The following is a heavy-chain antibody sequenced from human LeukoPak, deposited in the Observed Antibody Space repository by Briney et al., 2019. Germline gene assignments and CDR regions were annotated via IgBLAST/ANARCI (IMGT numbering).Heavy chain of an antibody. Sequence: SETLSLTCAVYGGSFSGYYWSWIRQPPGKGLEWIGEINHSGSTNYNPSLKSRVTISVDTSKNQFSLKLSSVTAADTAVYYCARVATTPQHYYYYYMDVWGKGTTVTVSS. CDR2: INHSGST. D-gene: IGHD4-11*01. CDR1: GGSFSGYY. CDR3: ARVATTPQHYYYYYMDV. J-gene: IGHJ6*03. V-gene: IGHV4-34*01.